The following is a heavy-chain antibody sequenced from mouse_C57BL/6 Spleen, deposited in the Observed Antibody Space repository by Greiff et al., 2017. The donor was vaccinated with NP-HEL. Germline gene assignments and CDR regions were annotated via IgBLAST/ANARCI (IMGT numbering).Heavy chain of an antibody. CDR1: GYAFSSSW. CDR3: ARSSSYVGMDY. V-gene: IGHV1-82*01. J-gene: IGHJ4*01. D-gene: IGHD1-1*01. CDR2: IYPGDGDT. Sequence: VHLVESGPELVKPGASVKISCKASGYAFSSSWMNWVKQRPGKGLEWIGRIYPGDGDTNYNGKFKGKATLTADKSSSTAYMQLSSLTSEDSAVYFCARSSSYVGMDYWGQGTSVTVSS.